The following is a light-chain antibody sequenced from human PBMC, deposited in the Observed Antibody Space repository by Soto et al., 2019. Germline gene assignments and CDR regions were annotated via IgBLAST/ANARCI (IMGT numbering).Light chain of an antibody. CDR1: QSISSW. CDR2: KES. J-gene: IGKJ2*02. V-gene: IGKV1-5*03. CDR3: QQYNSWWT. Sequence: DIQMTQSPSTLSASVGDRVTITCRASQSISSWLAWYQQKPGKAPKLLIYKESSLESGVPSRFSGSGSGTEFTLTISSLQPDDSATYYCQQYNSWWTFGQGTKLEIK.